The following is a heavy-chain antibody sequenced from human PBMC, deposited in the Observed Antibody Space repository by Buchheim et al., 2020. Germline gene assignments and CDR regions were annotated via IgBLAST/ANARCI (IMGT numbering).Heavy chain of an antibody. J-gene: IGHJ6*02. CDR3: ARDIGDDYGGYYYYYGMDV. D-gene: IGHD4-23*01. V-gene: IGHV3-33*01. Sequence: QVQLVESGGGVVQPGRSLRLSCAASGFTFSSYGMHWVRQAPGKGLEWVAVIWYDGSNKYYADSVKGRFTISRDNSKNTLYLQMNSLRAEDTAVYYCARDIGDDYGGYYYYYGMDVWGQGTT. CDR1: GFTFSSYG. CDR2: IWYDGSNK.